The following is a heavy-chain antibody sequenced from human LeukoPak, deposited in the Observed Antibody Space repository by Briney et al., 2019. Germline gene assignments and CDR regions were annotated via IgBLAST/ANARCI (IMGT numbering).Heavy chain of an antibody. CDR3: TRGSSGRRDN. J-gene: IGHJ4*02. V-gene: IGHV1-8*01. CDR1: GYTFASCD. D-gene: IGHD6-19*01. CDR2: MNPNSGNT. Sequence: ASVKVSCKASGYTFASCDINWVRQATGQGLEWMGWMNPNSGNTGYGQSFQGRITMTRDISIGTAYMELSNLTPEDTAIYYCTRGSSGRRDNWGQGTLVTVSA.